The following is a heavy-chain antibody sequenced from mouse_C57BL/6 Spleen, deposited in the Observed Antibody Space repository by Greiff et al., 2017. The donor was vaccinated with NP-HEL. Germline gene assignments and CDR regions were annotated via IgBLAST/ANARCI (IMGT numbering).Heavy chain of an antibody. CDR2: INYDGSST. D-gene: IGHD1-1*01. Sequence: EVQLVESEGGLVQPGSSMKLSCTASGFTFSDYYMAWVRQVPEKGLEWVANINYDGSSTYYLDSLKSRFIISRDNAKNILYLHMSSLKSEDTATYYCARYSYYGSSHYYAMDYWGQGTSVTVSS. V-gene: IGHV5-16*01. J-gene: IGHJ4*01. CDR3: ARYSYYGSSHYYAMDY. CDR1: GFTFSDYY.